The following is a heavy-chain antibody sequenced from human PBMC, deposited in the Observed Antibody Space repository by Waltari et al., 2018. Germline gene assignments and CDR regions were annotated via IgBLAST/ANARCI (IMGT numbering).Heavy chain of an antibody. CDR1: GFTFSSHW. J-gene: IGHJ5*02. V-gene: IGHV3-74*03. D-gene: IGHD4-4*01. CDR3: ARAYSGKKNPKES. Sequence: EVQLVESGGGLVQPGGSLRLSCAASGFTFSSHWMHWVRQAPGRGLVWVSLINADGSDTAYADSVRGRFTISRDNAKNRLFLQMSRLRVEDTAVDYCARAYSGKKNPKESWGQGTLVTVSS. CDR2: INADGSDT.